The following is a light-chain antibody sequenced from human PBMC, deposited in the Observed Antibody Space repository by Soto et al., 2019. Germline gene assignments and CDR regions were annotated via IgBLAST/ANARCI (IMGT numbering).Light chain of an antibody. CDR1: QSISSW. J-gene: IGKJ1*01. CDR2: DVS. CDR3: QQYNSYPWT. Sequence: DIQMTQSPSTLSASVGDRVTITCRASQSISSWLAWYQQKPGKAPKLLIYDVSSLESGVPSRFSGSGSGTQFTLTISSLQADDFATYYCQQYNSYPWTFGQGTKVDIK. V-gene: IGKV1-5*01.